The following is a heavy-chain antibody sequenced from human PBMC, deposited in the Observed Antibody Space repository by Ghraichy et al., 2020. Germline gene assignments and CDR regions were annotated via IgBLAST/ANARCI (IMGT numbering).Heavy chain of an antibody. J-gene: IGHJ4*02. Sequence: SETLSLTCTVSHTSISNYFWSWVRQPPGKRLEWIGYIHAGGTTYSPSLESRLTMSLDTSKNQLSLKLNSVTAADTAVYFCARHGGLRRTNDWFHFDYWGQGALVTVS. V-gene: IGHV4-4*09. CDR2: IHAGGT. CDR3: ARHGGLRRTNDWFHFDY. D-gene: IGHD3-9*01. CDR1: HTSISNYF.